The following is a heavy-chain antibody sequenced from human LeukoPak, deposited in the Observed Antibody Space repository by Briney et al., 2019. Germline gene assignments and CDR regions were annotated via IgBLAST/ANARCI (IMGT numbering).Heavy chain of an antibody. J-gene: IGHJ6*02. Sequence: ASVKVSCKASGYTFTSYYMHWVRQAPGQGLEWMGIINPSGGSTSYAQKFQGRVTMTRDTSTSTVYMELSSLRSEDTAVYYCARVGYYDILTGRWYYYYGMDVWGQGTTVTVSS. V-gene: IGHV1-46*01. D-gene: IGHD3-9*01. CDR3: ARVGYYDILTGRWYYYYGMDV. CDR2: INPSGGST. CDR1: GYTFTSYY.